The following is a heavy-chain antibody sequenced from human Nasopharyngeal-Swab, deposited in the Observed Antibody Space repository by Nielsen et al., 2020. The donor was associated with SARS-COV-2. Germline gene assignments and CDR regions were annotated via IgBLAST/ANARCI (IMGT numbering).Heavy chain of an antibody. CDR3: ARGSLRFLEWSYYYYYMDV. Sequence: SVKVSCKASGYTFTSYYMHWVRQAPGQGLEWMGIINPSGGSTSYAQKFQGRVTMTRDTSTSTVYMELSSLGSGDTAVYYCARGSLRFLEWSYYYYYMDVWGKGTTVTVPS. J-gene: IGHJ6*03. CDR1: GYTFTSYY. V-gene: IGHV1-46*01. D-gene: IGHD3-3*01. CDR2: INPSGGST.